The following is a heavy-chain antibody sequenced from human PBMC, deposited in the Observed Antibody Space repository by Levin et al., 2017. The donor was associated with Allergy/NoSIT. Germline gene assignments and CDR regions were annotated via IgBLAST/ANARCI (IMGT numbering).Heavy chain of an antibody. V-gene: IGHV3-9*01. CDR1: GFSFDDYA. J-gene: IGHJ3*02. Sequence: GGSLRLSCAASGFSFDDYAMHWVRQAPGKGLEWVSGISWNSGSIGYADSVKGRFTISRDNAKNSLYLQMNSLRAEDTALYYCAKDSYYGDYVGAFDIWGQGTMVTVSS. D-gene: IGHD4-17*01. CDR3: AKDSYYGDYVGAFDI. CDR2: ISWNSGSI.